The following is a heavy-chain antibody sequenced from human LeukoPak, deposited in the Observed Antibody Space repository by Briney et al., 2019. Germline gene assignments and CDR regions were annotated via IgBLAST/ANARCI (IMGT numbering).Heavy chain of an antibody. CDR2: IIPIFGTA. Sequence: SVKVSCKASGGTFSSYAISWVRQAPGQGLEWMGGIIPIFGTANYAQKFQGRVTITADESTSTAYMELSSLRSEDTAVYYCARDNYYDSSGPFDYWGQGTLVTVSS. D-gene: IGHD3-22*01. CDR1: GGTFSSYA. J-gene: IGHJ4*02. V-gene: IGHV1-69*13. CDR3: ARDNYYDSSGPFDY.